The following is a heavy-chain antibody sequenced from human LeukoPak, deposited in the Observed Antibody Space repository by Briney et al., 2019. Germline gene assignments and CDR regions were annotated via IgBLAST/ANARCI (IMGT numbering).Heavy chain of an antibody. CDR2: IIPIFGTA. V-gene: IGHV1-69*05. CDR3: ARDAYSSGWSDRFDP. Sequence: SVKVSCKASGGTFSSYAISWVRQAPGQGLEWMGGIIPIFGTANYAQKFQGRVTITTDESTSTAYMELRSLRSDDTAVYYCARDAYSSGWSDRFDPWGQGTLVTVSS. D-gene: IGHD6-19*01. J-gene: IGHJ5*02. CDR1: GGTFSSYA.